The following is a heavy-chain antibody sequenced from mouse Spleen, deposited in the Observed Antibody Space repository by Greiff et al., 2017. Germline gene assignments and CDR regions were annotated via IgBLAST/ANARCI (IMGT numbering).Heavy chain of an antibody. CDR3: ARRGNGWYFDV. D-gene: IGHD2-1*01. J-gene: IGHJ1*01. V-gene: IGHV5-9-1*01. CDR2: ISSGGSYT. Sequence: EVKLVESGGGLVKPGGSLKLSCAASGFTFSSYAMSWVRQTPEKRLEWVATISSGGSYTYYPDSVKGRFTISRDNAKNTLYLQMSSLRSEDTAMYYCARRGNGWYFDVWGAGTTVTVSS. CDR1: GFTFSSYA.